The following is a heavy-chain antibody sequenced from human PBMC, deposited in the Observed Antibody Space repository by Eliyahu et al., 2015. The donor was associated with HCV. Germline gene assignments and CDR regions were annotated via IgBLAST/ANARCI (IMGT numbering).Heavy chain of an antibody. CDR2: IWFDGSNK. CDR1: GXTFSSYG. V-gene: IGHV3-33*01. CDR3: AREKGNLYGGNSFSFDY. D-gene: IGHD4-23*01. J-gene: IGHJ4*02. Sequence: QVLLVESGGGVVQPGRXLXLXXVAAGXTFSSYGMHWVRQAPGKGLEWVAVIWFDGSNKYFADSVKGRFTXSRDNSKNTLYLQMNXLRAEDTAVYYCAREKGNLYGGNSFSFDYWGQGTLVTVSS.